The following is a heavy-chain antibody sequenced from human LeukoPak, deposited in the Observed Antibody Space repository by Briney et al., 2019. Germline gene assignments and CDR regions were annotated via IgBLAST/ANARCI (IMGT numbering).Heavy chain of an antibody. CDR2: IYYSGST. J-gene: IGHJ6*03. V-gene: IGHV4-59*01. D-gene: IGHD3-9*01. CDR1: GGSISSYY. Sequence: PSETLSLTCTVSGGSISSYYWSWIRQPPGKGLEWIGYIYYSGSTNYNPSLKSRVTISVDTSKNQFSLKLSSVTAADTAVYYCVRAQYYDILTGYYFPYYYYMDVWGKGTTVTVSS. CDR3: VRAQYYDILTGYYFPYYYYMDV.